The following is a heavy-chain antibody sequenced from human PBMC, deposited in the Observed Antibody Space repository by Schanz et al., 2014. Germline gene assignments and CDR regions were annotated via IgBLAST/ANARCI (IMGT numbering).Heavy chain of an antibody. CDR2: IFTDGRT. J-gene: IGHJ4*02. CDR3: ARTEYYCGSGRCSRSFDD. D-gene: IGHD2-15*01. V-gene: IGHV3-66*02. Sequence: EVQLVASGGGLVPPGGSLRLSCAASGFAFDNYYMSCVRQAPGRGLEWVSSIFTDGRTYYADSVKSRFTIFRDSSKNTMFHHMNSLNIQDTAVYYCARTEYYCGSGRCSRSFDDWGQGTLVTVSS. CDR1: GFAFDNYY.